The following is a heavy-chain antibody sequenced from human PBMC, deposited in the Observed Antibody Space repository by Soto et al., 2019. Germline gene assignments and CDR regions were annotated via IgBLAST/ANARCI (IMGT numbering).Heavy chain of an antibody. CDR3: SRVVAGVIDY. J-gene: IGHJ4*02. CDR1: GYTFTSYY. D-gene: IGHD6-19*01. V-gene: IGHV1-46*03. CDR2: INPSGGST. Sequence: ASVKVSCKTSGYTFTSYYMHWLRQAPGQGLEWMGIINPSGGSTSYAQKFQGRVTMTRDTSTSTVYMELSSLRSEDTAVYYCSRVVAGVIDYWGQGTLVTVSS.